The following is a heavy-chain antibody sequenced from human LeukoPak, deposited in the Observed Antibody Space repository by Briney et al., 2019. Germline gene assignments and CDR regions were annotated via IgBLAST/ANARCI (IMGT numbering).Heavy chain of an antibody. CDR3: AGAEITMVRGVTNDAFDI. Sequence: ASVKVSCKASGYTFTGYYMHWVRQAPGQGLEWMGWINPNSGGTNYAQKFQGRVTMTRDTSISTAYMELSRLRSDDTAVYYCAGAEITMVRGVTNDAFDIWGQGTMVTVSS. CDR1: GYTFTGYY. V-gene: IGHV1-2*02. D-gene: IGHD3-10*01. J-gene: IGHJ3*02. CDR2: INPNSGGT.